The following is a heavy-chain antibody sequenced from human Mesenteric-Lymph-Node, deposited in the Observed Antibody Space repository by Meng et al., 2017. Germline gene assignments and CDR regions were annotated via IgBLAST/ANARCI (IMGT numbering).Heavy chain of an antibody. Sequence: VQLQQAGPGLVNPSQTLSLTCAISGDRVSSNSAAWNWIRQSPSRGLEWLGRTYYRSKYYNDYALSVKSRITINPDTSKNQFSLQLNSVTPEDTAIYYCARDWGDVRGGFDFWGQGTLVTVSS. J-gene: IGHJ4*02. CDR2: TYYRSKYYN. CDR1: GDRVSSNSAA. CDR3: ARDWGDVRGGFDF. D-gene: IGHD3-10*02. V-gene: IGHV6-1*01.